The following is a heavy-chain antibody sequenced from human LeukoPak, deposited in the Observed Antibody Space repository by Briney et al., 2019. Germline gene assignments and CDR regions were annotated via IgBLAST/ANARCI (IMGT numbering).Heavy chain of an antibody. Sequence: ASVKVSCKASGYTFTGYYMHWVRQAPGQGLEWMGWINPNSGGTNYAQKFQGRVTMTRDTSISTAYMELSRLRSDDTAVYYCARTLREVRGVIIRYYFDYWGQGTLVTVSP. CDR1: GYTFTGYY. V-gene: IGHV1-2*02. CDR3: ARTLREVRGVIIRYYFDY. J-gene: IGHJ4*02. D-gene: IGHD3-10*01. CDR2: INPNSGGT.